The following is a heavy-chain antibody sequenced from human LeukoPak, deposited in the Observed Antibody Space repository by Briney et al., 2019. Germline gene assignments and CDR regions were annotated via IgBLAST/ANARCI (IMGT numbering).Heavy chain of an antibody. CDR2: IYTSGST. CDR3: ARGGYYDSSGPRDAFDI. J-gene: IGHJ3*02. V-gene: IGHV4-61*02. D-gene: IGHD3-22*01. Sequence: SQTLSLTCTVSGGSISSGSYFWNWIRQPAGKGLEWIGRIYTSGSTDYNPSLKSRVTISLDTSKNQSSLKLSSVTAADTAVYYCARGGYYDSSGPRDAFDIWGQGTMVTVSS. CDR1: GGSISSGSYF.